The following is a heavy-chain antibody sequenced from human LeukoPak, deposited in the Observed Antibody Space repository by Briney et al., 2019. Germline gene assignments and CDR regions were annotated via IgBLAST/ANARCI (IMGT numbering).Heavy chain of an antibody. CDR1: GYSISSGHY. V-gene: IGHV4-38-2*02. J-gene: IGHJ4*02. CDR2: IFHSGST. D-gene: IGHD3-3*01. Sequence: SETLSLTCTVSGYSISSGHYWGWIRQPPGKGLEWIGTIFHSGSTYYNPSLKSRVTISVDRSKNQFSLKLSSVTAADTAVYYCARERRPNYDFWSGYHYFDYWGQGTLVTVSS. CDR3: ARERRPNYDFWSGYHYFDY.